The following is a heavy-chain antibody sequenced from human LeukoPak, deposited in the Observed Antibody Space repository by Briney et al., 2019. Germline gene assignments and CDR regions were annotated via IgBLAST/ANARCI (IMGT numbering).Heavy chain of an antibody. CDR3: AKDDRREGDYGAVDN. J-gene: IGHJ4*02. Sequence: GGPLRLSCAASGFTFSNYAMTWVRQAPGKGLEWVSAISGGGDIIRYADSVKGRFTISRDNSKNTLYLQMSSLRAEDTAVYYCAKDDRREGDYGAVDNWGQGTLVTVSS. V-gene: IGHV3-23*01. CDR2: ISGGGDII. D-gene: IGHD4-17*01. CDR1: GFTFSNYA.